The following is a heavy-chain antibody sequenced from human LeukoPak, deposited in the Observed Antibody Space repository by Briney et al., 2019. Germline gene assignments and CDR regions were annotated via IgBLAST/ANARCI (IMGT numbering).Heavy chain of an antibody. CDR3: ARDKGQSGSSGIYESYMDV. D-gene: IGHD6-6*01. J-gene: IGHJ6*03. CDR1: GGSLRGHS. V-gene: IGHV4-59*11. Sequence: SETLSLTCSVSGGSLRGHSWSWIRQPPGKGLEYIGDFYIGRTTNYNRSLKGRVTISLDTSKRQLSLTVNSVTAADTAVYYCARDKGQSGSSGIYESYMDVWGPGTTVIVSS. CDR2: FYIGRTT.